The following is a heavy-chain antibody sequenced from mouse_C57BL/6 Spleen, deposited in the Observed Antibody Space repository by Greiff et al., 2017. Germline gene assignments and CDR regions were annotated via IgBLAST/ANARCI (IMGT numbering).Heavy chain of an antibody. J-gene: IGHJ2*01. Sequence: VQLQESGAALVRPGTSVKVYCKASGYAFTNYLIEWVKQRPGQGLEWIGVINTGSGGTNYNKKFKGKATLTADKSSSTAYMQLSSLTSEDFAVSFCARKGTTVVYFDYWGQGTTLTVSS. CDR1: GYAFTNYL. CDR2: INTGSGGT. D-gene: IGHD1-1*01. CDR3: ARKGTTVVYFDY. V-gene: IGHV1-54*01.